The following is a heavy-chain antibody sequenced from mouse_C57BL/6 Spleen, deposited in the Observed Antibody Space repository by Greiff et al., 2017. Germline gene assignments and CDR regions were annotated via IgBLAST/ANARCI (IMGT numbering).Heavy chain of an antibody. V-gene: IGHV1-66*01. J-gene: IGHJ1*03. D-gene: IGHD4-1*01. Sequence: VQLQQSGPELVKPGASVKISCTASGFSFTSYYIHWVKQRPGQGLEWIGWIYPGSGNTKYNEKFKGKATLTADTSSSTAYMQLSSLTSEDSAVYYCARGDWDWYFDVWGTGTTVTVSS. CDR1: GFSFTSYY. CDR2: IYPGSGNT. CDR3: ARGDWDWYFDV.